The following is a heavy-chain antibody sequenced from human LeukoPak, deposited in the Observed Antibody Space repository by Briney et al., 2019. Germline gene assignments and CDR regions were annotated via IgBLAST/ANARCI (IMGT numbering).Heavy chain of an antibody. CDR1: GGSFSGYY. CDR3: ARALREDSSGNYYFDY. J-gene: IGHJ4*02. Sequence: SETLSLTCAVYGGSFSGYYWSWIRQSPEKGLEWIGEINHSGSTNYNPSLKSRVTILVDTSKNQFSLKLRSVTAADTAVYYCARALREDSSGNYYFDYWGQKTLVTVSS. V-gene: IGHV4-34*01. CDR2: INHSGST. D-gene: IGHD3-22*01.